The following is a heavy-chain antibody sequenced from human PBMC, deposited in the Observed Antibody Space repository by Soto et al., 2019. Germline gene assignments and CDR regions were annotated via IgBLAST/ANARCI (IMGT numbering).Heavy chain of an antibody. D-gene: IGHD6-19*01. CDR2: ISYSGST. V-gene: IGHV4-39*01. CDR1: GGSISSTTYY. CDR3: ARQANSNGWYRRYLQH. Sequence: QLQLQESGPGLVKPSETLSLTCTVSGGSISSTTYYWGWIRQPPGKGLEWIGSISYSGSTYYTPSLKRRVTISVDTSKNQFSLKLNSVTAADTAVFYCARQANSNGWYRRYLQHWGQGTLVTVSS. J-gene: IGHJ1*01.